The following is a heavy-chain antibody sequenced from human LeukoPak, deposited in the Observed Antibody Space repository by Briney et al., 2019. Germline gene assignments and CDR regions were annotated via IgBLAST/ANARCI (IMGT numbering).Heavy chain of an antibody. D-gene: IGHD5-12*01. J-gene: IGHJ4*02. V-gene: IGHV3-30*14. CDR1: GFTFSSYA. CDR3: ARGPSGYHNT. Sequence: GRSLRLSCAASGFTFSSYAMHWVRQAPGKGLEWVAVISYDGSNKYYADSVKGRFTISRDNSKNTLYLQMNSLRAEDTAVYYCARGPSGYHNTGGQGTLVTVSS. CDR2: ISYDGSNK.